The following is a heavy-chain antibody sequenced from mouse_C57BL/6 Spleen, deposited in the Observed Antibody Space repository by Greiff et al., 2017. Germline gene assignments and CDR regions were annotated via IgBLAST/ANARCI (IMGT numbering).Heavy chain of an antibody. CDR3: TTTGTAMDY. CDR2: IDPETGGT. V-gene: IGHV1-15*01. D-gene: IGHD4-1*02. CDR1: GYTFNDYE. Sequence: VQLQQSGAELVRPGASVTLSCKASGYTFNDYEMNWVKQTPVHGLEWIGAIDPETGGTAYNQKFKGKAILTADKSSSTAYMELRSLPSEDSAVYYCTTTGTAMDYWGQGPSVTVSS. J-gene: IGHJ4*01.